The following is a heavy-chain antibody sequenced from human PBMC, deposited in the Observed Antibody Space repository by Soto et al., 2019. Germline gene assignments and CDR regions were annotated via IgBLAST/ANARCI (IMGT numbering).Heavy chain of an antibody. V-gene: IGHV3-53*01. CDR1: GFMFSTHL. D-gene: IGHD3-3*01. CDR3: ARVVTIFDYYYYGMDV. J-gene: IGHJ6*02. CDR2: IYSGGST. Sequence: PGGSLRLSCTASGFMFSTHLMSWVRQAPGKGLGWVSVIYSGGSTYYADSVKGRFTISRDNSKNTLYLQMNSLRAEDTAVYYCARVVTIFDYYYYGMDVWGQGTTVTVSS.